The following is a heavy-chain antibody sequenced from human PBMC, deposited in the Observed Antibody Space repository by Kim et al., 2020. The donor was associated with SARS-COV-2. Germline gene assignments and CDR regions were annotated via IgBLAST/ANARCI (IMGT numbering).Heavy chain of an antibody. CDR2: ISSNGGST. J-gene: IGHJ6*03. V-gene: IGHV3-64*01. CDR1: GFTFSSFA. CDR3: ARESTPAASYYYYYYMDV. D-gene: IGHD2-2*01. Sequence: GGSLRLSCAASGFTFSSFAIHWVRQAPGKGLEYVSVISSNGGSTYYANSVKGRFTISRDNSKNTLYLQMGSLRAEDMAVYYCARESTPAASYYYYYYMDVWGKGTAFTISS.